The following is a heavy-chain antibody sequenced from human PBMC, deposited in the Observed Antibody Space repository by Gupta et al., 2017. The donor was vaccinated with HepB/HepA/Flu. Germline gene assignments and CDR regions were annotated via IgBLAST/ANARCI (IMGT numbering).Heavy chain of an antibody. J-gene: IGHJ4*02. V-gene: IGHV3-30*18. CDR1: AFTFSSYG. Sequence: VQLVESGGGVVQPGRSLSLSCAASAFTFSSYGMHWVRQAPGKGLEWVALISYDGSNKYYGDSVKGRFTISRDNSKNTLYLQMNSLRVEDTAIYDCAKVGYSSSGNFDYWGQGTPVTVSS. D-gene: IGHD6-6*01. CDR2: ISYDGSNK. CDR3: AKVGYSSSGNFDY.